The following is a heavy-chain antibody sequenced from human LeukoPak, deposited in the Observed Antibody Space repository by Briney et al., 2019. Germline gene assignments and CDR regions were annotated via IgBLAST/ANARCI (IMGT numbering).Heavy chain of an antibody. CDR1: GFTFSSYA. J-gene: IGHJ4*02. CDR2: ISGSGGST. D-gene: IGHD5-18*01. CDR3: AKDTMRYSYGYAGDY. Sequence: GGSLRLSCAASGFTFSSYAMSWVRQAPGKGLEWVAAISGSGGSTYYADSVKGRFTIYRDNCKNTLYLQMNSLRAEDTAVYYCAKDTMRYSYGYAGDYWGQGTLVTVSS. V-gene: IGHV3-23*01.